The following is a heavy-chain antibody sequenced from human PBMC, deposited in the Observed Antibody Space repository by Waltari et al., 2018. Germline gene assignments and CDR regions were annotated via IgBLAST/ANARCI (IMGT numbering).Heavy chain of an antibody. D-gene: IGHD3-16*02. J-gene: IGHJ6*03. V-gene: IGHV5-51*01. CDR3: ARNQAGSIDNKTYYYYYDMDV. CDR1: GYSFTSYC. Sequence: EVQLVQSGAEVKKPGESLQISCKGSGYSFTSYCIGWVRQMPGKGLEWMGIIYPADATTTYIPSFQGQLTSSDDESITTAYLPWSSRKAPDTAMYYCARNQAGSIDNKTYYYYYDMDVWGKGTTVTVSS. CDR2: IYPADATT.